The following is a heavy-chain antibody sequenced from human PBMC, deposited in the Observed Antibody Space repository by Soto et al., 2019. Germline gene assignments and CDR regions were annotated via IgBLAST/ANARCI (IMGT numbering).Heavy chain of an antibody. CDR1: GFTFSSYG. Sequence: QVQLVESGGGVVQPGRSLRLSCAASGFTFSSYGMHWVRQAPGKGLEWVAGISYDGSNKYYADSVKGRFTISRDNSKNTVYLELNSLSSEDTAVYYCLIYNSDYVLYYYVGVLGKGTTGTVSS. D-gene: IGHD3-16*01. CDR3: LIYNSDYVLYYYVGV. V-gene: IGHV3-30*03. CDR2: ISYDGSNK. J-gene: IGHJ6*03.